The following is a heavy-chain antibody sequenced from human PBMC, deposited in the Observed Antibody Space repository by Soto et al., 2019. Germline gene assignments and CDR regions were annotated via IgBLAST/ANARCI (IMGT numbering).Heavy chain of an antibody. CDR3: AKYLYINSWYYFDS. V-gene: IGHV3-30*18. Sequence: GGSLRLSCAASGFTFSDYAMHWVRQAPGKGLEWVAVVSHDGRNTHYADSVKGRFTISRDSSKNTVSLEMTSLRADDTAVYYCAKYLYINSWYYFDSWGQGTLVTVSS. CDR1: GFTFSDYA. J-gene: IGHJ4*02. CDR2: VSHDGRNT. D-gene: IGHD6-13*01.